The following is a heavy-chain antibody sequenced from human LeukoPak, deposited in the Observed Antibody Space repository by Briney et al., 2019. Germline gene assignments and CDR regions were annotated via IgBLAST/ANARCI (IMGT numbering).Heavy chain of an antibody. CDR1: GFTFSNNS. CDR2: ISGSGDST. D-gene: IGHD6-19*01. Sequence: GGSLRLSCAASGFTFSNNSMTWVRQTPGKGLEWVSGISGSGDSTYYADSVKGRFTISRDNSQNTLYLQMNSLRAEDTAVYYCARRSGSWSAFDIWGQGAMVTVSS. CDR3: ARRSGSWSAFDI. V-gene: IGHV3-23*01. J-gene: IGHJ3*02.